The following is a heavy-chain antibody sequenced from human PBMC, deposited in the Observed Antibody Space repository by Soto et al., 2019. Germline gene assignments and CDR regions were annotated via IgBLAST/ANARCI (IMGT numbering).Heavy chain of an antibody. CDR1: GYTFTSYY. J-gene: IGHJ4*01. Sequence: GASVKVSCKASGYTFTSYYMHWVRQAPGQGLEWMGRINPGGGRTSYAQKFQGRVTMTGDTSTDTAYMELSSLRSEDTAVYYCATTPPTPNYYDSXGYYYYWG. CDR3: ATTPPTPNYYDSXGYYYY. CDR2: INPGGGRT. D-gene: IGHD3-22*01. V-gene: IGHV1-46*01.